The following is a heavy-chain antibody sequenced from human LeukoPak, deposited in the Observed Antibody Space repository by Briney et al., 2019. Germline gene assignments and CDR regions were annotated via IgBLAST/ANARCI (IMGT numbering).Heavy chain of an antibody. J-gene: IGHJ4*02. Sequence: GGSLRLSCTASGFTFSTYTMSWVRQAPGEGLKWVPGILTSGGTYYADSVRGRFTISRDNSKNTLYLQMNSLRADDTAVYYCAKDRIYADGLWDFDYWGQGTLVTVSS. CDR2: ILTSGGT. CDR3: AKDRIYADGLWDFDY. D-gene: IGHD3-10*01. CDR1: GFTFSTYT. V-gene: IGHV3-23*01.